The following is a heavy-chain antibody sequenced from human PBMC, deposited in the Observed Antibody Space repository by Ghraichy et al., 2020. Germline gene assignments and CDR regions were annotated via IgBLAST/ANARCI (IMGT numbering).Heavy chain of an antibody. CDR3: ARVRYSSSWRGWSFDY. J-gene: IGHJ4*02. Sequence: SETLSLTCTVSGGSISSYYWSWIRQPPGKGLEWIGYIYYSGSTNYNPSLKSRVTISVDTSKNQFSLKLSSVTAADTAVYYCARVRYSSSWRGWSFDYWGQGTLVTVSS. CDR1: GGSISSYY. V-gene: IGHV4-59*01. D-gene: IGHD6-13*01. CDR2: IYYSGST.